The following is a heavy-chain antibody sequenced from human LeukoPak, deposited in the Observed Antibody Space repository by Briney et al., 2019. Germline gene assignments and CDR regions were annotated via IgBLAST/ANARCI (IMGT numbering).Heavy chain of an antibody. J-gene: IGHJ4*02. Sequence: GESLKISCKGSGYSFTNYWIGWVRQMPGKGLEWMGIIYPGDSDTKYSPSFQGQVTISADKSISTAYLQWSSLKASDTAMYYCARVGYSDSSAYYVFDYWGQGTLVTVSS. CDR1: GYSFTNYW. V-gene: IGHV5-51*01. D-gene: IGHD3-22*01. CDR3: ARVGYSDSSAYYVFDY. CDR2: IYPGDSDT.